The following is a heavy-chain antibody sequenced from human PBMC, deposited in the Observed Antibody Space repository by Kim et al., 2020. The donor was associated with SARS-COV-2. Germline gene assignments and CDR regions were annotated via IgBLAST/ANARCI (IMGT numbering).Heavy chain of an antibody. CDR1: GYTFTSYW. CDR3: ARHPGIEVAGTLYFDP. CDR2: IDPSDSYT. D-gene: IGHD6-19*01. V-gene: IGHV5-10-1*01. J-gene: IGHJ5*02. Sequence: GESLKISCKGSGYTFTSYWIAWVRQMPGKGLEWMGRIDPSDSYTNYSPSFQGHVTISADKSISTAYLQWSSLKASDSAMYYCARHPGIEVAGTLYFDPWGQGTLVTVSS.